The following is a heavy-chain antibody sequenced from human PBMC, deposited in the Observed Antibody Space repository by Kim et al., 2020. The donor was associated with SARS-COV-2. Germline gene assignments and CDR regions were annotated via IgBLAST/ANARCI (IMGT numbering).Heavy chain of an antibody. CDR3: TRVPYCSGGSCYHWYFDL. CDR2: IRSKAYGGTT. D-gene: IGHD2-15*01. CDR1: GFTFGDYA. Sequence: GGSLRLSCTASGFTFGDYAMSWFRQAPGKGLEWVGFIRSKAYGGTTEYAASVKGRFTISRDDPKSIAYLQMNSLKTEDTAVYYCTRVPYCSGGSCYHWYFDLWGRGTLVTVSS. J-gene: IGHJ2*01. V-gene: IGHV3-49*03.